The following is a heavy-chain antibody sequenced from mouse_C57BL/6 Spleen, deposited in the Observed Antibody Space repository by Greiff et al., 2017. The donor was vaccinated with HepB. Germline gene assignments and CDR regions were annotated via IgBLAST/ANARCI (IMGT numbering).Heavy chain of an antibody. CDR1: GYSFTGYY. CDR3: TSCSSYYFYY. J-gene: IGHJ2*01. Sequence: VQLQQSGPELVKPGASVKISCKASGYSFTGYYMNWVKQSPEKSLEWIGEINPSTGGTTYNQKFKAKATLTVDKSSSTAYMQLTLLPSEDSAVYYCTSCSSYYFYYSSQGTTLTVSS. D-gene: IGHD1-1*01. CDR2: INPSTGGT. V-gene: IGHV1-42*01.